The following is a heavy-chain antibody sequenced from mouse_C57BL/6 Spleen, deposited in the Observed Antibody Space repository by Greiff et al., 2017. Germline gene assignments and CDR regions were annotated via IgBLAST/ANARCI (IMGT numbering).Heavy chain of an antibody. CDR2: IYPRSGNT. D-gene: IGHD2-2*01. J-gene: IGHJ4*01. Sequence: VMLVESGAELARPGASVKLSCKASGYTFTSYGISWVKQRTGQGLEWIGEIYPRSGNTYYNEKFKGKAPLTADKSSSTAYMELRSLTSEDSAVYFCARMVTEEIDAMDYWGQGTSVTVSS. CDR1: GYTFTSYG. CDR3: ARMVTEEIDAMDY. V-gene: IGHV1-81*01.